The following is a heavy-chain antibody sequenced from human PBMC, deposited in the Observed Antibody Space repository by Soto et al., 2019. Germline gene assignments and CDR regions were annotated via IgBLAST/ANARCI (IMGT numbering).Heavy chain of an antibody. J-gene: IGHJ1*01. Sequence: QVQLVQSGAEVKKPGASVKVSCKASGYIFSNYGISWVRQAPGQGPEWMGWISGYNGDTNYAQTLQGRVTMTTDTSTSTAYMELRSLRSDDTAVYYCARGGSSWSAKYYQHWGQGTLVIVSS. CDR3: ARGGSSWSAKYYQH. V-gene: IGHV1-18*01. D-gene: IGHD6-13*01. CDR1: GYIFSNYG. CDR2: ISGYNGDT.